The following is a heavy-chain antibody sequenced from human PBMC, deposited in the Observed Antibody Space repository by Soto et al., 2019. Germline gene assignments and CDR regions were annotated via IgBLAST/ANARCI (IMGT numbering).Heavy chain of an antibody. CDR2: ISGSGGTI. Sequence: EVQLLESGGGLVQPGGSLRVSCAAAGFTFSNHAMSWVRQAPGKGLEWVSTISGSGGTIYYADSVKGRFNISRDNSKNALWLQMNSLRAEDTALYYCAKGSGNIRPYGMDVWGQGTTVTVSS. CDR1: GFTFSNHA. CDR3: AKGSGNIRPYGMDV. J-gene: IGHJ6*02. V-gene: IGHV3-23*01.